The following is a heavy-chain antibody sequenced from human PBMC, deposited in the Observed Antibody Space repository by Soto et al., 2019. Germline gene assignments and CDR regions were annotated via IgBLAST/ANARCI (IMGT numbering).Heavy chain of an antibody. D-gene: IGHD4-17*01. Sequence: GGSLRLSCAASGFTFSSDDMHWVRQVTGKGLEVVSGIGTAGDTYYAGSVKGRFTISRENANNSLYLQMNSLRVGDTAMYYCARGRTMVTTIFDSWGQGTLVTVSS. J-gene: IGHJ4*02. CDR2: IGTAGDT. CDR1: GFTFSSDD. V-gene: IGHV3-13*01. CDR3: ARGRTMVTTIFDS.